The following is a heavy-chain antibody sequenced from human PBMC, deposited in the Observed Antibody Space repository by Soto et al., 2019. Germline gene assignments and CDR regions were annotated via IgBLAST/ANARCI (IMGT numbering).Heavy chain of an antibody. CDR3: AKHMDDSGYFYVEGADH. J-gene: IGHJ4*02. D-gene: IGHD3-22*01. V-gene: IGHV3-30*18. Sequence: LRLSWVASGFTFGRYAMHWVRQPPGRGLEWVAVISYTGANTYCVGSVRGRFTISRDNSKNTLYLQMNSLRAEDTAMYYCAKHMDDSGYFYVEGADHWGQGTLVTVSS. CDR1: GFTFGRYA. CDR2: ISYTGANT.